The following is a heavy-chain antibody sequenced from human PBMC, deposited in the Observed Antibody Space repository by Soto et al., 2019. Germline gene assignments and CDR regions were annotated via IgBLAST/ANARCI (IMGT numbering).Heavy chain of an antibody. J-gene: IGHJ3*02. V-gene: IGHV4-34*01. CDR2: INHSGST. D-gene: IGHD4-4*01. Sequence: PSETLSLTCAVYGGSFSGYYWSWIRQPPGKGLEWIGEINHSGSTNYNPSLKSRVTISVDTSKNQFSLKLSSVTAADTAVYYCARMPRTSNYTVXAVAFDIWGQGTMVTVSS. CDR3: ARMPRTSNYTVXAVAFDI. CDR1: GGSFSGYY.